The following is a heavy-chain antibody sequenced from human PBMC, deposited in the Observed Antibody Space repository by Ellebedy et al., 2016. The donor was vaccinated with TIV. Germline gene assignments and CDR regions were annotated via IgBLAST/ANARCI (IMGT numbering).Heavy chain of an antibody. CDR1: GFTFSSSV. J-gene: IGHJ4*02. V-gene: IGHV3-23*01. CDR3: AKDTHYSSSWYSDY. D-gene: IGHD6-13*01. CDR2: LRIIDGST. Sequence: PGGSLRLSCAASGFTFSSSVMTWVRQAPGKGLEWVSTLRIIDGSTYYADSVKGRFTISRDSSKNTLDLQMSGLTAEDTAIYYCAKDTHYSSSWYSDYWGQGKLVTVSS.